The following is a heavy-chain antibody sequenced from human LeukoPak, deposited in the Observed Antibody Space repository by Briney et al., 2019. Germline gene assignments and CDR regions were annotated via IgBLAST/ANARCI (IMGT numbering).Heavy chain of an antibody. CDR1: GYTFTSYG. CDR2: IIPIFGTA. V-gene: IGHV1-69*13. D-gene: IGHD3-10*01. CDR3: ARDRAGLGWFDP. J-gene: IGHJ5*02. Sequence: SVKVSCKASGYTFTSYGISWVRQAPGQGLEWMGGIIPIFGTANYAQKFQGRVTITADESTSTAYMELSSLRSEDTAVYYCARDRAGLGWFDPWGQGTLVTVSS.